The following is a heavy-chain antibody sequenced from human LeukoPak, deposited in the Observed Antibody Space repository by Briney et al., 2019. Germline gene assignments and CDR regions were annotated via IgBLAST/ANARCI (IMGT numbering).Heavy chain of an antibody. J-gene: IGHJ4*02. Sequence: SETLSLTCTVSGGSISTDYWSWIRQPPGKGLEWIGYIYYSGSTNYNPSLKSRVTISVDTSKNQFSLKLSSVTAADTAVYYCAREVVAAAGTVDYWGQGALVIVSS. CDR2: IYYSGST. D-gene: IGHD6-13*01. CDR3: AREVVAAAGTVDY. V-gene: IGHV4-59*01. CDR1: GGSISTDY.